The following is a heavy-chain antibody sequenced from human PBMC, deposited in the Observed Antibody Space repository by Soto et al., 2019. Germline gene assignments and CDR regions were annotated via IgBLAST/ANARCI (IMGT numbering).Heavy chain of an antibody. CDR2: ISAYNGNT. CDR3: ARVWTAPYSSSWYADWFDP. V-gene: IGHV1-18*01. CDR1: GYTFTSYG. J-gene: IGHJ5*02. Sequence: QVQLVQSGAEVKKPGASVKVSCKASGYTFTSYGISWVRQAPGQGLEWMGWISAYNGNTNYAQKLQGRVTMTTDTSTSTAYMELRSLRSDDTAVYYCARVWTAPYSSSWYADWFDPWGQGTLVTVSS. D-gene: IGHD6-13*01.